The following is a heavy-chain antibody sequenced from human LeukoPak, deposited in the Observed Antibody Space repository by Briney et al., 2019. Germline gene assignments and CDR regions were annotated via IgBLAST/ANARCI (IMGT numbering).Heavy chain of an antibody. D-gene: IGHD3-3*01. V-gene: IGHV3-74*01. CDR2: INRDGSST. CDR3: ASEIIFGSFDY. Sequence: GGSLRLSCAASGIIFSNYWMHWVRQAPGKGLVWVSRINRDGSSTSYADSVKGRFTISRDNAKNTLYLQMNSLRAEDTAVYYCASEIIFGSFDYWGQGTLVTVSS. CDR1: GIIFSNYW. J-gene: IGHJ4*02.